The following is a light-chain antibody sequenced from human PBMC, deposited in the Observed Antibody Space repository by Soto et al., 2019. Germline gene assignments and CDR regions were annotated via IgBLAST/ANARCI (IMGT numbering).Light chain of an antibody. V-gene: IGLV2-14*01. CDR1: SSDVGSYNF. CDR2: EVS. Sequence: QSALTQPASVPGSPGQSITISCTGTSSDVGSYNFVSWYQQLPGKAPKLMIYEVSNRPSGVSNRFSGSKSGNTASLTISGLQAEDEADYYCSSYTTSSNYVFGSGTKVTVL. CDR3: SSYTTSSNYV. J-gene: IGLJ1*01.